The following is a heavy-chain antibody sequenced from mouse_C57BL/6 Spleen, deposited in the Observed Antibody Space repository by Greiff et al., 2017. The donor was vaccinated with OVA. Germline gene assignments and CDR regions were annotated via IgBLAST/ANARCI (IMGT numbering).Heavy chain of an antibody. CDR1: GYTFTSYW. D-gene: IGHD1-1*01. Sequence: VKLMESGAELAKPGASVKLSCKASGYTFTSYWMHWVQQRPGQGLEWIGYINPSSGYTKYNQKFKDKATLTADKSSSTAYMQLSSLTYEDSAVYYCTLRSDDFDYWGQGTTLTVSS. CDR2: INPSSGYT. J-gene: IGHJ2*01. V-gene: IGHV1-7*01. CDR3: TLRSDDFDY.